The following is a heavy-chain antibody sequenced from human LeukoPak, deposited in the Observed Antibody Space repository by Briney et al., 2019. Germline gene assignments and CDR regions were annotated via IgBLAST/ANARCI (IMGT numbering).Heavy chain of an antibody. V-gene: IGHV4-59*01. CDR1: GGSISFFY. CDR3: ARNDGYSSTWYAFDI. J-gene: IGHJ3*02. D-gene: IGHD2-2*01. Sequence: SETLSLTCTVSGGSISFFYWTWIRQPPGKGLEWIGYIYDSGNTNYSPSLKSRVTISLDTSKNQFSLKLSSVTAADTAVYYCARNDGYSSTWYAFDIWGQGTMVTVSS. CDR2: IYDSGNT.